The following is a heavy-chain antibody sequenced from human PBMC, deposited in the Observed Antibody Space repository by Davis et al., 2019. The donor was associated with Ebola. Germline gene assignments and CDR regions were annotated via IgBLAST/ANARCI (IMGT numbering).Heavy chain of an antibody. CDR1: DGTFSNYV. CDR3: ARGPWRDRSGDYPAITFLDY. Sequence: SVTVSCKASDGTFSNYVISWVRQAPGQGLEWMGGIIPMFSTTHYAQKFQGRVTITADESTRVAYMELNSLRSEDTAVYYCARGPWRDRSGDYPAITFLDYWGQGILVAVSS. CDR2: IIPMFSTT. V-gene: IGHV1-69*13. D-gene: IGHD3-22*01. J-gene: IGHJ4*02.